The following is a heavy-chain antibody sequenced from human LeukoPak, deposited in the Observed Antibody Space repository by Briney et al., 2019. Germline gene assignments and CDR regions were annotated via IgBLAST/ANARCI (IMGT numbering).Heavy chain of an antibody. Sequence: ASVKVSCKASGYTFTSYAISWVRQAPGQGLEWMGWISVYNGNTIYAQKLQGRVTMTTDTSTSTAYMDLRSLRSDDTAVYYCARVRGCSGYEDHWGQGTLVTVSS. CDR2: ISVYNGNT. D-gene: IGHD5-12*01. V-gene: IGHV1-18*04. CDR3: ARVRGCSGYEDH. CDR1: GYTFTSYA. J-gene: IGHJ4*02.